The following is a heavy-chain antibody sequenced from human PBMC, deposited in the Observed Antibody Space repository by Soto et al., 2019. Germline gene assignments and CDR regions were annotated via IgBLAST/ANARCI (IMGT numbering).Heavy chain of an antibody. J-gene: IGHJ4*02. D-gene: IGHD2-2*01. CDR2: IIPIFGTA. Sequence: ASVKVSCKASGGTFSSYAISWVRQAPGQGLEWMGGIIPIFGTANYAQKFQGRVTITADESTGTAYMELSSLRSEDTAVYYCARGAGYCSSTSCRIDYWGQGTLVTVSS. CDR1: GGTFSSYA. V-gene: IGHV1-69*13. CDR3: ARGAGYCSSTSCRIDY.